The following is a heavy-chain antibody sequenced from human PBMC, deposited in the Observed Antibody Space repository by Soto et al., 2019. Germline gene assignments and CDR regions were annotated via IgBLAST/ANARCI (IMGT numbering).Heavy chain of an antibody. V-gene: IGHV1-3*01. Sequence: QVQLEQSGAEVKKPGASVKVSCKTSGYTFTSYTLHWVRQAPGQGLEWRGWINAGNGREKYSQRFQDRVSLSTDKTATPAYMELRGLRSEDTAVYYCARVGGWVGEASFDSWGQGTQVTVSS. J-gene: IGHJ4*02. CDR2: INAGNGRE. CDR3: ARVGGWVGEASFDS. CDR1: GYTFTSYT. D-gene: IGHD3-10*01.